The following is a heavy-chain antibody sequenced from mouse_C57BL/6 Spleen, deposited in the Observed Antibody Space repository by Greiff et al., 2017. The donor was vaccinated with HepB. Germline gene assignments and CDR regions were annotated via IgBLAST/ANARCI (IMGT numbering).Heavy chain of an antibody. CDR2: INPYNGDT. V-gene: IGHV1-20*01. D-gene: IGHD2-1*01. J-gene: IGHJ2*01. Sequence: EVQLQQSGPELVKPGDSVKISCKASGYSFTGYFMNWVMQSHGKSLEWIGRINPYNGDTFYNQKFKGKATLTVDKSSSTAHMELRSLTSEDSAVYYCARGGGYYGNYECFDYWGQGTTLTVSS. CDR1: GYSFTGYF. CDR3: ARGGGYYGNYECFDY.